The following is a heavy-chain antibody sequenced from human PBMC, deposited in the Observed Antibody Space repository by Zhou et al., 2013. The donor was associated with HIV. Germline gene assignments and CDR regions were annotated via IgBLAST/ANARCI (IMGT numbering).Heavy chain of an antibody. Sequence: VQLQESGPGLVKPSETLSLTCTVSGGSISSHYWSWIRQPPGKGLEWIGFIYYTGSTNYNPSLKSRVTISVDTSKNQFSLKLSSVTAADTAVYYCARARYVTTGAFDIWGQGTMVTVSS. CDR3: ARARYVTTGAFDI. D-gene: IGHD4-17*01. CDR1: GGSISSHY. J-gene: IGHJ3*02. CDR2: IYYTGST. V-gene: IGHV4-59*11.